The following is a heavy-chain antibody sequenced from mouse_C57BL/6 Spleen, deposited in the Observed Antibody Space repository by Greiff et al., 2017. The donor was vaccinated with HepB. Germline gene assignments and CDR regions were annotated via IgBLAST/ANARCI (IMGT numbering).Heavy chain of an antibody. CDR3: ARSPPTGNFDY. J-gene: IGHJ2*01. CDR2: INPGSGGT. V-gene: IGHV1-54*01. Sequence: QVQLKESGAELVRPGTSVKVSCKASGYAFTNYLIEWVKQRPGQGLEWIGVINPGSGGTNYNEKFKGKATLTADKSSSTAYMQLSSLTSEDSAVYFCARSPPTGNFDYWGQGTTLTVSS. D-gene: IGHD4-1*02. CDR1: GYAFTNYL.